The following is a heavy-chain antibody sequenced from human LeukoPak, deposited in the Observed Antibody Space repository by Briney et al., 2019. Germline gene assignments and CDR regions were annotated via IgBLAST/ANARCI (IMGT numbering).Heavy chain of an antibody. CDR3: ARLATRDGYNLP. D-gene: IGHD5-12*01. CDR1: GYTFTGYY. CDR2: MRPNSDDT. J-gene: IGHJ5*02. Sequence: ASVKVSCKASGYTFTGYYMHWVRQAPGQGLEWMGWMRPNSDDTNYAQRFQGRVSMTRDTSISTAYMELSSLRSDDTAVYYCARLATRDGYNLPWGQGTLVTVSS. V-gene: IGHV1-2*02.